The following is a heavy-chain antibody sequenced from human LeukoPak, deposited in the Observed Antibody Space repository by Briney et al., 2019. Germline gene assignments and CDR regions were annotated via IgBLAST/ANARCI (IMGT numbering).Heavy chain of an antibody. J-gene: IGHJ4*02. Sequence: GGSLRLSCAASGFTFSNAWMSWVRQAPGKGLEWVGRIKSKTDGGTTDYAAPVKGRFTISRDDSKNTLYLQMNSLKTEDTAVYYCTTSLIALYYYDSSGYYWYGYWGQGTLVTVSS. CDR1: GFTFSNAW. CDR3: TTSLIALYYYDSSGYYWYGY. V-gene: IGHV3-15*01. CDR2: IKSKTDGGTT. D-gene: IGHD3-22*01.